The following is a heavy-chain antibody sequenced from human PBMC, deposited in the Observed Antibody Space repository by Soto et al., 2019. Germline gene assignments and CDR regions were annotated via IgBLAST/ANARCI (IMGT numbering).Heavy chain of an antibody. V-gene: IGHV1-2*04. CDR2: INPNSGGT. D-gene: IGHD4-17*01. Sequence: ASVKVSCKASGYTFTGYYMHWVRQAPGQGLEWMGWINPNSGGTNYAQKFQGWVTMTRDTSISTAYMELSRLRSDDTAVYYCARAPTVTTVGYYYYYYMDVWGKGTTVTVS. CDR3: ARAPTVTTVGYYYYYYMDV. J-gene: IGHJ6*03. CDR1: GYTFTGYY.